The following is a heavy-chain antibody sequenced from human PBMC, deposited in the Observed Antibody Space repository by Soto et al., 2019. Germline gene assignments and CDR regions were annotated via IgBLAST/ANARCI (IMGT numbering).Heavy chain of an antibody. V-gene: IGHV3-7*01. J-gene: IGHJ4*02. CDR1: GFTFSSYW. CDR2: IKQDGSEK. CDR3: ARTRTIPGHKNIDY. D-gene: IGHD3-3*01. Sequence: GGSLRLSCAASGFTFSSYWMSWVRQAPGKGLEWVANIKQDGSEKYYVDSVKGRFTISRDNAKNSLYLQMNSLRAEDTAVYYCARTRTIPGHKNIDYWGQGTLVTVSS.